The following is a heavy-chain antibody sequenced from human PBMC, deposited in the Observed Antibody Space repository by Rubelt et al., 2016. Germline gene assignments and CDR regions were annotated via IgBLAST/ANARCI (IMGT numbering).Heavy chain of an antibody. J-gene: IGHJ4*02. Sequence: EVHLVESGGGLVQPGGSLRLSCAASGFTFTSSWMSWVRQAPGKGLECVANIKQDGSDYYYLDSVKGRFTISRDNTKNSLYLQRNSLRVEDTAVYYCARSYGVYDKLFDFWGQGTLVTVSS. CDR1: GFTFTSSW. V-gene: IGHV3-7*01. CDR3: ARSYGVYDKLFDF. D-gene: IGHD5/OR15-5a*01. CDR2: IKQDGSDY.